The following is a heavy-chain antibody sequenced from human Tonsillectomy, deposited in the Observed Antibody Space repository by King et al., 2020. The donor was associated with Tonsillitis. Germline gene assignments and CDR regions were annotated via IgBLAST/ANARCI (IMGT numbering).Heavy chain of an antibody. V-gene: IGHV3-23*04. J-gene: IGHJ6*03. D-gene: IGHD3-16*01. CDR1: GFTFSNYA. CDR2: YRGSGGST. Sequence: VQLVESGGGLVQPGGSLRLSCAASGFTFSNYAMSWVRQAPGKGLEWVSTYRGSGGSTYYSDSVKGRFTISIDNAKNTLYRQMNSLRAEDTAVYYVAKDQRGIIYYYMDVWGKGTTVSVSS. CDR3: AKDQRGIIYYYMDV.